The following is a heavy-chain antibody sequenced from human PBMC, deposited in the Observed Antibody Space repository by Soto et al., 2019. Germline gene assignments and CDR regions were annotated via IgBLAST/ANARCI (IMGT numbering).Heavy chain of an antibody. V-gene: IGHV3-21*06. J-gene: IGHJ4*02. CDR2: ISSTTNYI. Sequence: EVQLVESGGGLVKPGGSLRLSCAASGFTFTRYSMNWVRQAPGKGLEWVSSISSTTNYIYYVDSMKGRFTISRDNAKNSLYLEMNSLRAEDTAVYYCARESEDLTSNLDYWGQGTLVTVSS. CDR3: ARESEDLTSNLDY. CDR1: GFTFTRYS.